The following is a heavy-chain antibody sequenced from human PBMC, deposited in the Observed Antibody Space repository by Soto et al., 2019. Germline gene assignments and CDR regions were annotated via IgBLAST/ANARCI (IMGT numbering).Heavy chain of an antibody. CDR2: ISSSSNYI. J-gene: IGHJ3*01. V-gene: IGHV3-21*01. Sequence: GGSLRLSCAASGFSFNIYSMNWVRQAPGKGLEWVSSISSSSNYIDYADSVKGRFTISRDNAKNSLYLQMNSLRAGDTAVYYCARADGSYNAFDFWGQGTMVTVSS. CDR1: GFSFNIYS. D-gene: IGHD3-10*01. CDR3: ARADGSYNAFDF.